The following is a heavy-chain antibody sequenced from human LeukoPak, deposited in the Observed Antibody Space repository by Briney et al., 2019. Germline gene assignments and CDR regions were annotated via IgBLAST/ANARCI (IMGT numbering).Heavy chain of an antibody. V-gene: IGHV3-23*01. D-gene: IGHD3-3*01. CDR2: ISGSGGST. J-gene: IGHJ4*02. CDR3: AKDRRITIFGVVTPDYFDY. CDR1: GFTFSSYA. Sequence: GGSLRLSCAASGFTFSSYAMSWVRQAPGKGLEWVSAISGSGGSTYYADSVKGRFTISRDNSKNTLYLQMNSLRAEDTAVYYCAKDRRITIFGVVTPDYFDYWGQGTLVTVSS.